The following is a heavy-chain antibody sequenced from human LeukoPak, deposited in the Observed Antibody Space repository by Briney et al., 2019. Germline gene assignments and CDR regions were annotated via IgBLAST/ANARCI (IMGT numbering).Heavy chain of an antibody. V-gene: IGHV1-2*02. J-gene: IGHJ5*02. D-gene: IGHD1-26*01. CDR1: GYTFTGYY. CDR2: INPHSGGT. CDR3: ARRIVTPTTKWFDA. Sequence: GAPVKVSCKASGYTFTGYYIHWVRQAPGQGLEWMGWINPHSGGTNYAQKFQGGVTMTRDTSITTAYMELSSLRSDDTAVYYCARRIVTPTTKWFDAWGQGTLVTVSS.